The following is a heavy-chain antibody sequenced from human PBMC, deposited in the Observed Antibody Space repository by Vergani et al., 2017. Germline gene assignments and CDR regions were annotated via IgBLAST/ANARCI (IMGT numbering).Heavy chain of an antibody. D-gene: IGHD3-10*01. Sequence: EVQLVESGGGLVQPGGSLRLSCAASGFTFSSYEMNWVRQAPGKGLEWVANIKQDGSEKYYVDSVKGRFTISRDNAKNSLYLQMNSLRAEDTAVYYCARLPSYYNGHFDYWGQGTLVTVSS. J-gene: IGHJ4*02. CDR2: IKQDGSEK. CDR3: ARLPSYYNGHFDY. CDR1: GFTFSSYE. V-gene: IGHV3-7*03.